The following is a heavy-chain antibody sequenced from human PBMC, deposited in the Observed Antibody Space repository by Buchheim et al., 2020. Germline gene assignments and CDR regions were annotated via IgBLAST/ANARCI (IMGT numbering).Heavy chain of an antibody. D-gene: IGHD7-27*01. CDR2: ISSSGSTI. J-gene: IGHJ4*02. CDR1: GFTFSDYY. CDR3: AKLSRVGRILPGDLDY. Sequence: QVQLVESGGGLVKPGGSLRLSCAASGFTFSDYYMSWIRQAPGKGLEWVSYISSSGSTIYYADSVKGRVTISRDNSKNTVYLQMDSLRAEDTALYYCAKLSRVGRILPGDLDYWGQGTL. V-gene: IGHV3-11*01.